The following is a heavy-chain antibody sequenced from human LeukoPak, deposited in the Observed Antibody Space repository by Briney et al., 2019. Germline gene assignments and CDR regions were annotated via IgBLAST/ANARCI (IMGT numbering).Heavy chain of an antibody. J-gene: IGHJ6*03. CDR2: IYYSGST. V-gene: IGHV4-59*01. CDR3: ARVKAAAGTSWYYMDV. D-gene: IGHD6-13*01. CDR1: GGSISSYY. Sequence: SETLSLTCTVSGGSISSYYRSWIRQPPGKGLEWIGYIYYSGSTNYNPSLKSRVTISVDTSKNQFSLKLSSVTAADTAVYYCARVKAAAGTSWYYMDVWGKGTTVTVSS.